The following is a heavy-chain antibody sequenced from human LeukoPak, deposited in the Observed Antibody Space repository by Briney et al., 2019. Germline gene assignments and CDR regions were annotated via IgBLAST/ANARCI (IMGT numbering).Heavy chain of an antibody. CDR3: ARQYCSGGSCYSSKSLHYMDV. Sequence: SETLSLTCTVSGGSISSSSYYWGWIRQPPGKGLEWIGSIYYSGSTYYNPSLKSRVTISVDTSKNQFSLKLSSVTAADTAVYYCARQYCSGGSCYSSKSLHYMDVWGKGTTVTVSS. D-gene: IGHD2-15*01. CDR2: IYYSGST. CDR1: GGSISSSSYY. J-gene: IGHJ6*03. V-gene: IGHV4-39*01.